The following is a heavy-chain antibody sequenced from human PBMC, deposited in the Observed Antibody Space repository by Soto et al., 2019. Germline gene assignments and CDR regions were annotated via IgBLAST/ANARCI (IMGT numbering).Heavy chain of an antibody. J-gene: IGHJ4*02. CDR3: ARRGVSGPVDY. Sequence: QRQLQESGPGLVKPSETMSLTCTVYGGSISSSSYYWGWIRQPPVKGLEWIGNIYYSGSAYYNPSLKSRVTISVDMSKNNFSLKLSSVTAADTAVYYCARRGVSGPVDYWGQGTLVTVSS. D-gene: IGHD3-10*01. CDR2: IYYSGSA. V-gene: IGHV4-39*02. CDR1: GGSISSSSYY.